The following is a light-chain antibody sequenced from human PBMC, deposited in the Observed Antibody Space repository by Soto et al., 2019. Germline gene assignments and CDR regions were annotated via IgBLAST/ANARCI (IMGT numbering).Light chain of an antibody. Sequence: DIVMTQSPDYLSVSLGETATLNCKSSQSVLFNSNNKNYLAWYQQKAGQSPRLLLYWASAREVGVPDRFSGGGSETDFTLTIASLQAEDVAVYYCQEYYTTPLTFGGGTKVELK. CDR3: QEYYTTPLT. V-gene: IGKV4-1*01. CDR2: WAS. CDR1: QSVLFNSNNKNY. J-gene: IGKJ4*01.